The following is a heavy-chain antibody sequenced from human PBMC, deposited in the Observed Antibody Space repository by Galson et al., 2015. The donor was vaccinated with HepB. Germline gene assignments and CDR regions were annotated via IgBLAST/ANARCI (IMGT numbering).Heavy chain of an antibody. Sequence: SLRLSCAASGFTFSTYAMSWVRQAPGKGLEWVSDISNSGGSTYYADSVKGRFTISRDNSKNTLYLQMNTLRAEGTAVYYCAKDQDSGSYYYAFGMDVWGQGTTVTVSS. CDR2: ISNSGGST. V-gene: IGHV3-23*01. CDR3: AKDQDSGSYYYAFGMDV. D-gene: IGHD1-26*01. CDR1: GFTFSTYA. J-gene: IGHJ6*02.